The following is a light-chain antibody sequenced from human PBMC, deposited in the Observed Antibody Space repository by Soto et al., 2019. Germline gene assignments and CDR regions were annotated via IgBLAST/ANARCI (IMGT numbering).Light chain of an antibody. CDR3: QSYDGTTVV. V-gene: IGLV6-57*04. Sequence: FLLTQPHSVSESPGKTITISCTRSSGNIASNYVQWYQQRPGGAPTTVIYDDDQRPSGVPDRFSGSIDSSSNSASLTISGLKTEDEADYHCQSYDGTTVVFGGGTKLTVL. J-gene: IGLJ2*01. CDR2: DDD. CDR1: SGNIASNY.